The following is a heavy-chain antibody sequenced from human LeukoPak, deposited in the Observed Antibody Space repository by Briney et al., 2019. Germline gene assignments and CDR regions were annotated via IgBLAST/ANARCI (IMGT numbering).Heavy chain of an antibody. D-gene: IGHD6-19*01. J-gene: IGHJ5*02. Sequence: GGSLRLSCAASGFTFDDYAMHWVRQAPGKGLEWVSLISGDGGSTYYADSVKGRFTISRDNSKNSLYLQMNSLRAEDTAVHYCARNRRDSSGWYRWLDPWGQGTLVTVSS. CDR3: ARNRRDSSGWYRWLDP. V-gene: IGHV3-43*02. CDR2: ISGDGGST. CDR1: GFTFDDYA.